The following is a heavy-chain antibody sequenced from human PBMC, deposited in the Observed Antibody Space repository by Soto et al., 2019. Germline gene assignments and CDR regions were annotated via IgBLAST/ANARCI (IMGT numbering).Heavy chain of an antibody. Sequence: SVKVSCKASGGTFSSYAISWVRHAPGQGLEWMGGIIPIFGTANYAQKFQGRVTITADESTSTAYMELSSLRSEDTAVYYCAKYYYDSSGYWPDYYYYGMDVWGQGTTVTVSS. J-gene: IGHJ6*02. CDR2: IIPIFGTA. V-gene: IGHV1-69*13. D-gene: IGHD3-22*01. CDR1: GGTFSSYA. CDR3: AKYYYDSSGYWPDYYYYGMDV.